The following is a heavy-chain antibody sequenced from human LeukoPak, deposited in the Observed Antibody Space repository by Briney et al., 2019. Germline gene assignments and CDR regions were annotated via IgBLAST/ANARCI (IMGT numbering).Heavy chain of an antibody. J-gene: IGHJ4*02. CDR2: ISYDGSNK. CDR3: AGYSLYYFDY. D-gene: IGHD5-18*01. CDR1: GFTFSSYA. Sequence: GRSLRLSCAASGFTFSSYAMHWVRQAPGKGLEWVAVISYDGSNKYYADSVKGRFTIPRDNSKNTLYLQMNSLRAEDTAVYYCAGYSLYYFDYWGQGTLVTVSS. V-gene: IGHV3-30*04.